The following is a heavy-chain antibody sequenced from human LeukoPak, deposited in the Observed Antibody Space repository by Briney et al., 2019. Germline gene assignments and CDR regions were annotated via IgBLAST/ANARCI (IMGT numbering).Heavy chain of an antibody. V-gene: IGHV4-59*01. CDR2: IYYSGST. Sequence: SESLSLTCTVSGGSISSYYWSWIRQPPGKGLEWIGYIYYSGSTNYNPSLKSRVTILVDTSKNQFSLKLSSVTAADTAVYYCARGQLASAAEYFQHWGQGTLVTVSS. D-gene: IGHD6-13*01. J-gene: IGHJ1*01. CDR3: ARGQLASAAEYFQH. CDR1: GGSISSYY.